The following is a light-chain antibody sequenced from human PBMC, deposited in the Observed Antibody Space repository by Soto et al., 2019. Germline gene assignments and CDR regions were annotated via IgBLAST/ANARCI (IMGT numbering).Light chain of an antibody. J-gene: IGKJ1*01. CDR1: QSLLAPNGDYY. V-gene: IGKV2-28*01. Sequence: IVISQSPLSLSVTPGEPASISCRSSQSLLAPNGDYYLDWHRQKPGRSPQPLIFLASKRASGVPDRFSGSGSGTDFTLRISRVEAEDVGVNYCMHARGPPWTFGQGTKGDIK. CDR2: LAS. CDR3: MHARGPPWT.